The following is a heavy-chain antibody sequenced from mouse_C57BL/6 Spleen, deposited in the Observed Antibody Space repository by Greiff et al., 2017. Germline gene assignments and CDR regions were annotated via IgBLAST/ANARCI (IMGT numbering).Heavy chain of an antibody. CDR3: TRYYYSSSYHGGYAMDY. CDR2: IDPDDGDT. Sequence: VQLQQSGAELVRPGASVKLSCTASGFNIKDYYMHWVKQRPEQGLEWIGRIDPDDGDTEYAPKFQGKATMTADTSSNTAYLELSSLTSEDTSVDYCTRYYYSSSYHGGYAMDYWGQGTSVTVSS. D-gene: IGHD1-1*01. CDR1: GFNIKDYY. V-gene: IGHV14-1*01. J-gene: IGHJ4*01.